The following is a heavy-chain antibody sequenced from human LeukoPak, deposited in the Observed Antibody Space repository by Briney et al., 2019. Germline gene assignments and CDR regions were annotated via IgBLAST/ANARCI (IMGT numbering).Heavy chain of an antibody. Sequence: GSLRLSCVASGFTFNTYAMNWVRQAPGKGLEWIGEINHSGSTNYNPSLKSRVTISVDTSKNQFSLKLSSVTAADTAVYYCARGGLLSSSWATAFDPWGQGTLVTVSS. CDR3: ARGGLLSSSWATAFDP. J-gene: IGHJ5*02. CDR2: INHSGST. CDR1: GFTFNTYA. D-gene: IGHD6-13*01. V-gene: IGHV4-34*01.